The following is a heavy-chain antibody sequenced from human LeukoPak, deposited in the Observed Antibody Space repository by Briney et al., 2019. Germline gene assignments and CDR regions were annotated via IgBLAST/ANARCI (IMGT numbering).Heavy chain of an antibody. CDR1: GFTFSSYA. D-gene: IGHD3-22*01. CDR3: AKSRAIVVVITGTPFDY. V-gene: IGHV3-23*01. CDR2: ISGSGGST. J-gene: IGHJ4*02. Sequence: GVSLRLSCAASGFTFSSYAMRWVRQAPGKGLEGVSGISGSGGSTYYADSVKGRLTSSRDNSKNTLYLQMNSLRAEDTAVYYCAKSRAIVVVITGTPFDYWGQGTLVTVSS.